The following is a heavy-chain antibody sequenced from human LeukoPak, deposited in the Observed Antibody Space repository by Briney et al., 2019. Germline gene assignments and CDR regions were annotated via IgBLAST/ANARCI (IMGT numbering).Heavy chain of an antibody. Sequence: ASVKVSCKASGYTFMSYDINWVRQATGQGPEWMGWMSPNSGNTGYAQKLQGRVTMTRDTSISTAYMELSGLISEDTAVYYCARLTDTTVAPCDYWGQGTLVTVSS. V-gene: IGHV1-8*01. CDR2: MSPNSGNT. CDR3: ARLTDTTVAPCDY. D-gene: IGHD5-18*01. CDR1: GYTFMSYD. J-gene: IGHJ4*02.